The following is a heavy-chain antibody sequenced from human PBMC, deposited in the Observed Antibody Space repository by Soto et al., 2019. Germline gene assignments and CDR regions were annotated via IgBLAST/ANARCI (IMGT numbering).Heavy chain of an antibody. J-gene: IGHJ4*02. Sequence: QVQLVESGGGVVQPGRSLRLSCTASGFTFSSYGMHWVRQAPGKGLEWVAVIWYDGRNKYYADSVKGRFTISRDNSKNTLYLQMNSLRAEDTAIYYCASDGGLGYFDYWGQGTLVTVSS. D-gene: IGHD3-16*01. CDR2: IWYDGRNK. CDR1: GFTFSSYG. V-gene: IGHV3-33*01. CDR3: ASDGGLGYFDY.